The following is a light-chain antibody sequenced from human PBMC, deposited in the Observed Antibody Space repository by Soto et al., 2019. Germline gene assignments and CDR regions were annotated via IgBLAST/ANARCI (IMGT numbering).Light chain of an antibody. CDR2: AAS. V-gene: IGKV1-39*01. CDR1: QNVIRY. J-gene: IGKJ1*01. CDR3: QKTYDIPT. Sequence: DIQMTQSPSSLSASVGDRVTITCRASQNVIRYLNWYQHKPGKAPKLLIHAASSLQSGVPSRFSGSGSGTDFTLTISSLQPEDFATYYGQKTYDIPTFGQGTMVEIK.